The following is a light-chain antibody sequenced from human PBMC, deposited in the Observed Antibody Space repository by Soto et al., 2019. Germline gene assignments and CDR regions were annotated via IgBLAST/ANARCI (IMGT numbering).Light chain of an antibody. CDR3: QHYNSYSEA. V-gene: IGKV1-5*01. CDR1: HTISSW. Sequence: DIQMTQSPSTLSGSVGDRVTITCRASHTISSWLAWYQQKPGNPPKLLIYDTSRLESAVPSRFSGSGSGTEFTLTISSLQPDDFATYYCQHYNSYSEAFGQGTKVDIK. CDR2: DTS. J-gene: IGKJ1*01.